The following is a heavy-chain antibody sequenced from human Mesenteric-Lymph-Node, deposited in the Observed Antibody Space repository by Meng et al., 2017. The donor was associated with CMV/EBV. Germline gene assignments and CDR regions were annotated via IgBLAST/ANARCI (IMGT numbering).Heavy chain of an antibody. CDR3: ARDPYCSGDCYIDY. D-gene: IGHD2-21*01. Sequence: GESLKISCATSGFKFSDSYMGWIRQAPGKKLEWISFISLSGSTRHYTDSVRGRFTISRDNAKNSVFLQMNSLRAEDTAVYYCARDPYCSGDCYIDYWGQGTLVTVSS. CDR1: GFKFSDSY. CDR2: ISLSGSTR. J-gene: IGHJ4*02. V-gene: IGHV3-11*01.